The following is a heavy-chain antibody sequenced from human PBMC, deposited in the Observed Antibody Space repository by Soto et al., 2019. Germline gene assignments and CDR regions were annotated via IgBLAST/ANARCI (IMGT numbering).Heavy chain of an antibody. D-gene: IGHD6-19*01. CDR2: ISGSGGST. CDR1: GFTFSRYA. CDR3: AKEPLVVSSGWYYFWFDY. J-gene: IGHJ4*02. V-gene: IGHV3-23*01. Sequence: GGSLRLSCAASGFTFSRYAMSWVRQAPGKGLEWVSAISGSGGSTYYADSVKGRFTISRDNSKNTLYLQMNSLRAEDTAVYYCAKEPLVVSSGWYYFWFDYWGQGTLVTVSS.